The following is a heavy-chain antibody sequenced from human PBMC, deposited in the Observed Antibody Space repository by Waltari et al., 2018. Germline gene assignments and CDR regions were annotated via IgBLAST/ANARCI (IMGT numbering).Heavy chain of an antibody. CDR1: GFTFSSYA. J-gene: IGHJ4*02. Sequence: QVQLVESGGGVVQPGRSLRLSCAASGFTFSSYAMHWVRQAPGKGLEWVAVISYDGSNKYYADSVKGRFTISRDNSKNTLYLQMNSLRAEDTAVYYCVNLIAARPYWGQGTLVTVSS. D-gene: IGHD6-6*01. V-gene: IGHV3-30-3*01. CDR2: ISYDGSNK. CDR3: VNLIAARPY.